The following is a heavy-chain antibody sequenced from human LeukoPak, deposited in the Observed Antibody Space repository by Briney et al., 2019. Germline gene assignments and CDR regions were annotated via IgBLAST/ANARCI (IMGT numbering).Heavy chain of an antibody. CDR3: ARDARSMTSSFDY. V-gene: IGHV3-21*01. CDR2: ISSSSKYI. CDR1: GINFSTSI. J-gene: IGHJ4*02. Sequence: GGSLSLSCAISGINFSTSIMNWVRQAPGKGLEWVSSISSSSKYIYYADSVTGRFTISRDNAKNALYLQMNSLTVEDTAVYYCARDARSMTSSFDYWGQGILVTVSS.